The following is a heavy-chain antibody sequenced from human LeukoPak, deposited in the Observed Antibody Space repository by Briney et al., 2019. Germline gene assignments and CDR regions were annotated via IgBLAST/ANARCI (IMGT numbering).Heavy chain of an antibody. CDR2: IKQGGSEK. J-gene: IGHJ4*02. D-gene: IGHD3-3*01. Sequence: GGSLRLSCAASGFTFSSYWMSWVRQAPGKGLEWVANIKQGGSEKYYVDSVKGRFTISRDNAKNSLYLQMNSLRAEDTAVYYCARDPYYDFWSGYHHFDYWGQGTLVTVSS. CDR1: GFTFSSYW. CDR3: ARDPYYDFWSGYHHFDY. V-gene: IGHV3-7*01.